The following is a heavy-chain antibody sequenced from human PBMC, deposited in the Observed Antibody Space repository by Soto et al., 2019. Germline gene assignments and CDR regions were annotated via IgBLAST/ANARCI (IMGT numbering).Heavy chain of an antibody. V-gene: IGHV1-18*01. CDR2: ISAYNGNT. J-gene: IGHJ1*01. D-gene: IGHD3-22*01. Sequence: QVQLVQSGGEVKKPGASVKVSCKASGYTFTTYGITWVRQGPGQGLEWMGWISAYNGNTNYAQKVQGRVTMTTDTSTSTAYVELRSVRSDDTAVYYCARAVDYYDSSGYYTHEYFQHWGQGTLVTVSS. CDR1: GYTFTTYG. CDR3: ARAVDYYDSSGYYTHEYFQH.